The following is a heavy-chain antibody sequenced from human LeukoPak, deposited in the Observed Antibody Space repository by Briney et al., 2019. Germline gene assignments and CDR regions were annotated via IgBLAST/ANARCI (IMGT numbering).Heavy chain of an antibody. V-gene: IGHV3-23*01. CDR2: ISDRGDST. CDR1: GFTFTAYA. CDR3: TKGTIELGV. D-gene: IGHD4/OR15-4a*01. Sequence: GGSLRLSCAASGFTFTAYAMSWVRQGPGKGLEWVSTISDRGDSTYYADSVKGRFIISRDNSKDTVFLQLNSLRVEDTALYYCTKGTIELGVWGQGTTVTVSS. J-gene: IGHJ6*02.